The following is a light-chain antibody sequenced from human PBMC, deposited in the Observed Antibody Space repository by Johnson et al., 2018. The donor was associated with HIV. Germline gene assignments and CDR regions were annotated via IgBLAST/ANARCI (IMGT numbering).Light chain of an antibody. J-gene: IGLJ1*01. Sequence: QSVLTQPPSVSAAPGQKVTSSCSGSSSNIGNNYVSWYQQLPGTAPKLLIYDNNKRPSGIPDRFSASKSGTSATLGITGLQTGDEADYYCGTWDSSLSADFVVGTGTEVTVL. CDR2: DNN. CDR3: GTWDSSLSADFV. CDR1: SSNIGNNY. V-gene: IGLV1-51*01.